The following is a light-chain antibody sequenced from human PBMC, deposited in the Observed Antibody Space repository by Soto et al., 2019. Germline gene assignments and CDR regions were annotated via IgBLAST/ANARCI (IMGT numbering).Light chain of an antibody. V-gene: IGLV2-8*01. CDR1: SSDVGGYNY. Sequence: QSGLTQPPSASGSPGQSVTIPCTRTSSDVGGYNYVSWYQQHPGKAPKLMIYDVSKRPSGVPDRFSGSKSGNTASLTASGLQAEDEADYYCSSYAGTHIVFGTGTKVTVL. CDR2: DVS. CDR3: SSYAGTHIV. J-gene: IGLJ1*01.